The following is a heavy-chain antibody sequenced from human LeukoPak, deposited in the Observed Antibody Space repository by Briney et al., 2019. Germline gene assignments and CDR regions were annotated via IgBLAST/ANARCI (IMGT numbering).Heavy chain of an antibody. Sequence: ASETLSLTCGVSGGSISSGGYSWSWIRQPRGKGLDWIGSIYHSGSTYYNRSLKSRLTISVDRYRNQFYLKQSSVTGADTAVYYCARVYYDSSGYYYFDYWGQGTLVTVSS. CDR1: GGSISSGGYS. J-gene: IGHJ4*02. CDR3: ARVYYDSSGYYYFDY. V-gene: IGHV4-30-2*01. CDR2: IYHSGST. D-gene: IGHD3-22*01.